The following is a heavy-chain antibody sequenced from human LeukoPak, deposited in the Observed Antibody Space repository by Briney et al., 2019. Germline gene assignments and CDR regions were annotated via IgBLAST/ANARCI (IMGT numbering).Heavy chain of an antibody. V-gene: IGHV3-33*01. Sequence: GGSLRLSCAASGFTFSTYGMHWVRQAPGKGPEWVAVIWYDGSNKYYADSVKGRFTISRDNSKNTLYLQMNSLRAEDTAIYYCTRNWGSDNWFDPWGQGTLVTVSS. CDR3: TRNWGSDNWFDP. D-gene: IGHD7-27*01. CDR1: GFTFSTYG. CDR2: IWYDGSNK. J-gene: IGHJ5*02.